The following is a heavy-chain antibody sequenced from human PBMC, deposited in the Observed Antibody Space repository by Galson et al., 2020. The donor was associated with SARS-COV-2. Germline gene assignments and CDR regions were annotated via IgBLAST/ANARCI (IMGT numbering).Heavy chain of an antibody. CDR3: ARDYYDSSGYHPVGY. CDR2: IYYSGST. Sequence: SQTLSLTCTVSGGSISSGGYYWSWIRQHPGKGLEWIGYIYYSGSTYYNPSLKSRVTISVDTSKNQFSLKLSSVTAADTAVYYCARDYYDSSGYHPVGYWCQGTLVTVSS. D-gene: IGHD3-22*01. J-gene: IGHJ4*02. V-gene: IGHV4-31*02. CDR1: GGSISSGGYY.